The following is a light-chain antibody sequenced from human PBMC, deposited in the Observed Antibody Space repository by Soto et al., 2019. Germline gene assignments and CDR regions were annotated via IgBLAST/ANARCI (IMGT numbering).Light chain of an antibody. CDR2: SNN. CDR3: STWDDSLSALVV. V-gene: IGLV1-44*01. J-gene: IGLJ2*01. CDR1: SSNIGSNT. Sequence: QSVLTQPPSASGTPGQRVTMSCSGSSSNIGSNTVNWYQQLPGTAPKLLIYSNNQRPSGVPDRFSGSKSGTSASLAISWLLSEDEADYHCSTWDDSLSALVVFGGGTKLTVL.